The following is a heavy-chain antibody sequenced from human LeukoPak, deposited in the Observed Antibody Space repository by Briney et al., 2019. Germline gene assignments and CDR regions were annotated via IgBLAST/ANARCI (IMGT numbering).Heavy chain of an antibody. Sequence: SVKVSCKASGGTFSSYAISWVRQAPGQGLEWMGGIIPIFGTANYAQKFQGRVTITTDESTSTAYMELSSLRSEDTAVYYCARGLTIFHPFDPWGQGTLVTVSS. CDR3: ARGLTIFHPFDP. J-gene: IGHJ5*02. D-gene: IGHD3-3*01. CDR2: IIPIFGTA. V-gene: IGHV1-69*05. CDR1: GGTFSSYA.